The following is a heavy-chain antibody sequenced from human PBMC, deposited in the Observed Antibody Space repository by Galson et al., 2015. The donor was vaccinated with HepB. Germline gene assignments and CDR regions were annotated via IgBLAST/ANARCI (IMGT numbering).Heavy chain of an antibody. V-gene: IGHV1-24*01. D-gene: IGHD2-15*01. Sequence: SVKVSCKVSGYTLTELSMHWVRQAPGKGLEWMGGFDPEDGETIYAQKLQGRVTMTEDTSTDTAYMELSSLRSEDTAVYYCATVWLLASLGPYFDYWGQGTLVTVSS. CDR1: GYTLTELS. CDR3: ATVWLLASLGPYFDY. J-gene: IGHJ4*02. CDR2: FDPEDGET.